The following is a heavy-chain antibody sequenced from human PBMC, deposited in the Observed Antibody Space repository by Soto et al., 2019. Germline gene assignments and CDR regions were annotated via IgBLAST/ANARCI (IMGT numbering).Heavy chain of an antibody. V-gene: IGHV1-69*13. CDR1: VGSFSSYA. D-gene: IGHD3-22*01. CDR3: ARVGSGYSYNWFDH. CDR2: IIPIFGTA. Sequence: SVKVSCKASVGSFSSYAISWVRQAPGQGLEWMGGIIPIFGTANYAQKFQGRVTITADESTSTAYMELSSLRSEDTAVYYCARVGSGYSYNWFDHWGQGTLVTVS. J-gene: IGHJ5*02.